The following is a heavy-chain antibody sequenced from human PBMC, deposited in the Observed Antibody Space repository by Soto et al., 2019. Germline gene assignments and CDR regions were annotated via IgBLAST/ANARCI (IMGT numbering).Heavy chain of an antibody. Sequence: GASVKVSCKASGYTFTSYGISWVRQAPGQGLEWMGWISAYNGNTNYAQKLQGRVTMTTDTSTSTAYMELRSLRSDDTAVYYCARYGERVPAAITGNYYYGMDVWGQGTTVTVSS. CDR3: ARYGERVPAAITGNYYYGMDV. J-gene: IGHJ6*02. D-gene: IGHD2-2*02. V-gene: IGHV1-18*04. CDR1: GYTFTSYG. CDR2: ISAYNGNT.